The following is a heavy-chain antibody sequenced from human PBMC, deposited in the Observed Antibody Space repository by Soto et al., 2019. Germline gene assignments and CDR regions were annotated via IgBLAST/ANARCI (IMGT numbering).Heavy chain of an antibody. D-gene: IGHD4-4*01. Sequence: TLSLTSAIYDSSFSVYYWLWIRQSPGKRLEWIGEINHSGSTNYNPSLKSRVTMSVDASKNQFSLKLNSVTAADTAVCYCARYSTRRGDCDIWGKGKTVTV. CDR2: INHSGST. CDR1: DSSFSVYY. V-gene: IGHV4-34*01. J-gene: IGHJ3*02. CDR3: ARYSTRRGDCDI.